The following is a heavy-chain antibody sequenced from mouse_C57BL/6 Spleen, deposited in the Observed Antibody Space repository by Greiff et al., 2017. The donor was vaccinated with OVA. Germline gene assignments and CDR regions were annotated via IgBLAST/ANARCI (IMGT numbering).Heavy chain of an antibody. Sequence: QVQLQQSGAELVMPGASVKLSCKASGYTFTSYWMHWVKQRPGQGLEWIGEIDPSDSYTNYNQKFKGKSTLTVDKSSSTAYMQLSSLTSEDSAVYYCARGVANWDWYFDVWGTGTTVTVSS. CDR3: ARGVANWDWYFDV. J-gene: IGHJ1*03. CDR1: GYTFTSYW. V-gene: IGHV1-69*01. D-gene: IGHD4-1*01. CDR2: IDPSDSYT.